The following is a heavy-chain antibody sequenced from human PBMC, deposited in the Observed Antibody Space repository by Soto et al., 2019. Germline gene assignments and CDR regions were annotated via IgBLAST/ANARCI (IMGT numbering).Heavy chain of an antibody. CDR2: IYYSGST. D-gene: IGHD6-6*01. V-gene: IGHV4-59*01. CDR1: GGSISSYY. Sequence: SETLSLTCTVSGGSISSYYWSWIRRPPGKGLEWIGYIYYSGSTNYNPSLKSRVTISVDTSKNQFSLKLSSVTAADTAVYYCARIAARGLTRVIRLNYYYYYMDVWGKGTTVTVSS. CDR3: ARIAARGLTRVIRLNYYYYYMDV. J-gene: IGHJ6*03.